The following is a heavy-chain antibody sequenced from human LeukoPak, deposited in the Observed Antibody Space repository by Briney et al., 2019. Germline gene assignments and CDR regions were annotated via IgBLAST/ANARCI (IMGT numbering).Heavy chain of an antibody. CDR3: AKSWRRGIAVAVTDY. CDR1: GFTFSSYA. J-gene: IGHJ4*02. CDR2: ISGSGGST. V-gene: IGHV3-23*01. D-gene: IGHD6-19*01. Sequence: GGSLRLSCAVSGFTFSSYAMSWVRQAPGKGLEWVSAISGSGGSTYYADSVKGRFTISRDNSKNTLYLQMNSLRAEDTAVYYCAKSWRRGIAVAVTDYWGQGTLVTVSS.